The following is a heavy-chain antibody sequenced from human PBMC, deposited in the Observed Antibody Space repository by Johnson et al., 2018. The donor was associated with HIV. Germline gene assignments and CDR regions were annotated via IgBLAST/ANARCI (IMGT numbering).Heavy chain of an antibody. J-gene: IGHJ3*02. V-gene: IGHV3-53*01. D-gene: IGHD2-21*02. CDR3: ARGEGAYCGGDCYYAFDI. CDR2: MYSDGTT. CDR1: GFPVRSPY. Sequence: EVQLVESGGGLIQPGGSLRLSCAASGFPVRSPYMSWVRQAPGKGLEWVCVMYSDGTTASADSVKGRFTISRDNSKSTVYLQVDSLRVEDTAVYYCARGEGAYCGGDCYYAFDIWGQGTMVTVSS.